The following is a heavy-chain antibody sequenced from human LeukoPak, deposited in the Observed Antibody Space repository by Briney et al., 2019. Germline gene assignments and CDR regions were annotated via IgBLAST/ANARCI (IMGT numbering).Heavy chain of an antibody. J-gene: IGHJ4*02. Sequence: SETLSLTCTVSGGSISSYYWGWIRQPPGKGLEWIGSIYYSGSTYYNPSLKSRVTISVDTSKNQFSLKLSSVTAADTAVYYCARALDYYYDSSGYYPDYWGQGTLVTVSS. V-gene: IGHV4-39*07. D-gene: IGHD3-22*01. CDR3: ARALDYYYDSSGYYPDY. CDR2: IYYSGST. CDR1: GGSISSYY.